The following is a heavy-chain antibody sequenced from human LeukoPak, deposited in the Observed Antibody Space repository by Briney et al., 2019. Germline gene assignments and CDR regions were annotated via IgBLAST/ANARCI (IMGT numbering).Heavy chain of an antibody. CDR2: MSHDGSNK. J-gene: IGHJ4*02. V-gene: IGHV3-30*04. CDR3: ARGCGGDCYQLWYLGS. Sequence: GGSLRLSCSVSGFTFRTYAMHWVRQAPGKGLEWVAVMSHDGSNKYHADSVKGRFTISRDNSKNTLYLQMNRLRADDTAVYYCARGCGGDCYQLWYLGSWGQGTLVTVSS. D-gene: IGHD2-21*02. CDR1: GFTFRTYA.